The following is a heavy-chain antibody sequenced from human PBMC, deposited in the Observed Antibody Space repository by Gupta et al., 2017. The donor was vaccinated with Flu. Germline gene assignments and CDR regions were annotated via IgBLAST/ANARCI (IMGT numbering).Heavy chain of an antibody. V-gene: IGHV1-8*01. CDR2: MNPNSGNT. Sequence: RQATGQGLEWMGWMNPNSGNTGYAQKFQGRVTMTRNTSISTAYMELSSLRSEDTAVYYCARGNSGYYSGFDSWGQGTLVTVSS. CDR3: ARGNSGYYSGFDS. J-gene: IGHJ4*02. D-gene: IGHD3-22*01.